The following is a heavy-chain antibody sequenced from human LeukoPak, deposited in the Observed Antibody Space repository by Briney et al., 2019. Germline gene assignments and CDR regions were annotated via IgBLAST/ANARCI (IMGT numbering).Heavy chain of an antibody. CDR3: ARGQSYYEAFDI. V-gene: IGHV3-15*01. CDR2: IKSKTDGGTT. J-gene: IGHJ3*02. D-gene: IGHD1-26*01. CDR1: GFTFSDAW. Sequence: PGGSLRLSCAASGFTFSDAWMSWVRQAPGKGLEWVGRIKSKTDGGTTDYAAPVKNRFTISRDDSKNTLYVQMNSLKTEDTAVYYCARGQSYYEAFDIWGQGTMVTVSS.